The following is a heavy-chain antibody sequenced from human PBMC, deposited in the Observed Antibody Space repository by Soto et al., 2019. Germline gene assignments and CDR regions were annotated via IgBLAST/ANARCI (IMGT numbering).Heavy chain of an antibody. V-gene: IGHV5-51*01. D-gene: IGHD5-18*01. J-gene: IGHJ4*02. CDR1: GYSFSNYW. CDR2: IYPAASDA. CDR3: ARRDAAMFYYFDY. Sequence: GGSLKISCKGSGYSFSNYWIAWLRQMPGKGLEWMGIIYPAASDARYSPSFQGQVTISADKSISTAFLQWSSLKASDTAVYYCARRDAAMFYYFDYWGQGTLVTVSS.